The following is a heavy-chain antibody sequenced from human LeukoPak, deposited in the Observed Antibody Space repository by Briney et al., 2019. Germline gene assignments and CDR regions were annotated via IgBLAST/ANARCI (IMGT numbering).Heavy chain of an antibody. D-gene: IGHD5-24*01. CDR1: GGSISSYY. Sequence: PSETLSLTCTVSGGSISSYYWSWIRQPPGKGLEWIGYIYYSGSTNYNPSLKSRVTISADTSKNQFSLKLSSVTAADTAVYYCARASGDGYNYVLDYWGQGTLVTVSS. CDR2: IYYSGST. CDR3: ARASGDGYNYVLDY. V-gene: IGHV4-59*08. J-gene: IGHJ4*02.